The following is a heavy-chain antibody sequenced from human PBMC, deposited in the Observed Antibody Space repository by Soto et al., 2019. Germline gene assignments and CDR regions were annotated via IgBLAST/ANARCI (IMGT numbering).Heavy chain of an antibody. CDR3: ATNYGSGSTPFDY. V-gene: IGHV1-69*02. D-gene: IGHD3-10*01. J-gene: IGHJ4*02. CDR2: IIPMLGMS. CDR1: GDTFNFYT. Sequence: QVQLVQSGAEVKKPGSPVRVSCTASGDTFNFYTISWVRQVPGQGPEWMGRIIPMLGMSNYAQKFQGRVTIMADKSTSTVYMNLSGLTSEDTAVYYCATNYGSGSTPFDYWRQGTLVTVSS.